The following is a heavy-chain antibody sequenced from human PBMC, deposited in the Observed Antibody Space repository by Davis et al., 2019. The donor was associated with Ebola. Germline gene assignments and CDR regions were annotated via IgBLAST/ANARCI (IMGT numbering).Heavy chain of an antibody. CDR2: ISYSGNT. D-gene: IGHD3-9*01. V-gene: IGHV4-59*01. CDR3: ARGRLGLPEPFQY. Sequence: MPSETLSLTCTVSGGSSSSSLWTWVSHPPAKGLEWIGYISYSGNTNYNPSLKSRVTISVDTSKNQFSLNLTSMTAADTALSYCARGRLGLPEPFQYWGQGTLVSVSS. J-gene: IGHJ4*02. CDR1: GGSSSSSL.